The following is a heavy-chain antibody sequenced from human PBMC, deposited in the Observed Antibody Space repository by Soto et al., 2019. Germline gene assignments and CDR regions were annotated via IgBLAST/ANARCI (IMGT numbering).Heavy chain of an antibody. J-gene: IGHJ1*01. Sequence: EVQLVESGGGLVQPGGSLRLSCAVSGFTFSRYWMSWFRQAPGKGLEWVANMNQDGSEEYYVDSVEGRFTISRDNARSSLYLQMNSLRVEDTAVYYCAKNRVETTRDKAPEFWGQGTLVTVSS. CDR2: MNQDGSEE. CDR1: GFTFSRYW. D-gene: IGHD2-21*02. CDR3: AKNRVETTRDKAPEF. V-gene: IGHV3-7*01.